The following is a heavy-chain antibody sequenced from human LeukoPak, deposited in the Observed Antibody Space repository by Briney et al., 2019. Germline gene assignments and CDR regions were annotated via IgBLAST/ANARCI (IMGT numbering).Heavy chain of an antibody. Sequence: SETLSLTCAVYGGPFSGYYWSWIRQPPGKGLEWIGEINHSGSTNYNPSLKSRVTISVDTSKNQFSLKLSSVTAADTAVYYCARTATGTTYYYYYYYMDVWGKGTTVTVSS. D-gene: IGHD1-7*01. J-gene: IGHJ6*03. CDR2: INHSGST. V-gene: IGHV4-34*01. CDR3: ARTATGTTYYYYYYYMDV. CDR1: GGPFSGYY.